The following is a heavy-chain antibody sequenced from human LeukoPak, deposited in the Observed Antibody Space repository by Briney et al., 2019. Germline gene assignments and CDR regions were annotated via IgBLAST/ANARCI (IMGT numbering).Heavy chain of an antibody. Sequence: GGSLRLSCAASGFTFSNAWMSWVRQAPGKGLEWVGRIKSKTDGGTTDYAAPVKGRFTISRDDSKNTLYLQMNSLKTEDTAVYYCTTFCGSGRTVMIYYYYYMDVWGKGTTVTISS. D-gene: IGHD3-10*01. J-gene: IGHJ6*03. CDR2: IKSKTDGGTT. CDR3: TTFCGSGRTVMIYYYYYMDV. V-gene: IGHV3-15*01. CDR1: GFTFSNAW.